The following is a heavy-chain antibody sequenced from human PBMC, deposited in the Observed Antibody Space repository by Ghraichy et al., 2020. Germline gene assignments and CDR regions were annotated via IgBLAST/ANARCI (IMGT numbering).Heavy chain of an antibody. CDR3: ARVFGVAGTGEFDY. Sequence: GESLNISCAASGFTFSSYAMHWVRQAPGKGLEWVAVISYDGSNKYYADSVKGRFTISRDNSKNTLYLQMNSLRAEDTVVYYCARVFGVAGTGEFDYWGQGTLVTVSS. J-gene: IGHJ4*02. CDR2: ISYDGSNK. V-gene: IGHV3-30-3*01. D-gene: IGHD6-19*01. CDR1: GFTFSSYA.